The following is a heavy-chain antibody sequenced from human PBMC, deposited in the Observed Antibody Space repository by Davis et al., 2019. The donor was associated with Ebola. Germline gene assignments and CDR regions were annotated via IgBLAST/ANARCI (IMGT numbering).Heavy chain of an antibody. D-gene: IGHD4-17*01. V-gene: IGHV3-53*01. Sequence: GESLKISCAVSGFTVSDNYMSWVRQAPGKGLEWVSVIYDTGNPYYADSVKGRFTISRDNSKNTLYLQMNSLRAEDTAVYYCAKDPNGDYIGAYDDWGQGTLVTVSS. J-gene: IGHJ4*02. CDR1: GFTVSDNY. CDR2: IYDTGNP. CDR3: AKDPNGDYIGAYDD.